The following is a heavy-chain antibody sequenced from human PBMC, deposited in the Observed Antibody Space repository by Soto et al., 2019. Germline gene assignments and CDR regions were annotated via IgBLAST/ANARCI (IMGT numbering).Heavy chain of an antibody. V-gene: IGHV3-15*07. CDR2: IKRKSDSGAT. J-gene: IGHJ4*02. CDR3: ATGGITGTELNY. Sequence: PGGSLRLSCAASGFSFSNAWMNWVRQAPGKGLEWVGRIKRKSDSGATDYAAPVKGRFTISRDDAENTVYLQMNSLKTEDSAVYYCATGGITGTELNYWGQGTQVTV. D-gene: IGHD2-8*02. CDR1: GFSFSNAW.